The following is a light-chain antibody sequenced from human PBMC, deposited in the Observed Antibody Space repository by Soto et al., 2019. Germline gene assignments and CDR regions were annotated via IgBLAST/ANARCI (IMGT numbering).Light chain of an antibody. CDR2: GAS. J-gene: IGKJ5*01. V-gene: IGKV3-20*01. CDR3: QQYGSSPSIT. Sequence: EIVLTQSPGTLSLSPGERATLSCWASQSVSSSYLAWYQQKPGQAPRLLIYGASSRATGIPDRFSGSGSGTDFTLTISRLEPKDIAVYFCQQYGSSPSITFGQGTRLEIK. CDR1: QSVSSSY.